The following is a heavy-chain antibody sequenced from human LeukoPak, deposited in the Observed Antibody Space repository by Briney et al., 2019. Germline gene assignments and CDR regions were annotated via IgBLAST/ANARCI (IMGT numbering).Heavy chain of an antibody. V-gene: IGHV4-4*09. Sequence: PSETLSLTCTFSGGVITDYYWSWIRQPPGKGLEWIGSIHAAGGPGYSPSLKSRLTLSGDTSKNQVSLRLNSLSAADTAVYYCARLKRDGEWHSDLWGRGTLVTVSS. D-gene: IGHD5-24*01. CDR2: IHAAGGP. J-gene: IGHJ2*01. CDR3: ARLKRDGEWHSDL. CDR1: GGVITDYY.